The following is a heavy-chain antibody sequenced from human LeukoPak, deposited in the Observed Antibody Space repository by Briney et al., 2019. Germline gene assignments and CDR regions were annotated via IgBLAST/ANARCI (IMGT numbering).Heavy chain of an antibody. D-gene: IGHD3-22*01. CDR2: ISGGGGGT. J-gene: IGHJ4*02. CDR3: VRGGTYYYDR. CDR1: GFTFSSYA. V-gene: IGHV3-23*01. Sequence: GGSLRLSCAASGFTFSSYAMSWVRQAPGKGLEWVSAISGGGGGTYYADSMKGRFTISRDNAKNLLYLQMNSLRAEDTAVYYCVRGGTYYYDRWGQGTLVTVPS.